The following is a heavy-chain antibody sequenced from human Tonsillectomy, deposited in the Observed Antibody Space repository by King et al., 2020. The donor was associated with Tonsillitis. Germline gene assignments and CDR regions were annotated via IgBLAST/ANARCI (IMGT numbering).Heavy chain of an antibody. Sequence: VQLVESGGGLVQPGGSLRLSCAASGFTFSSYAMSWVRQAPGKGLEWVSAISGSGGSTYYADSVKGRITISRDNSKNTLYLQMNSLRAEDTAVYYCAKAAGGGYYNYYYGMDVWGQGTTVTVSS. V-gene: IGHV3-23*04. D-gene: IGHD4-23*01. CDR2: ISGSGGST. CDR1: GFTFSSYA. CDR3: AKAAGGGYYNYYYGMDV. J-gene: IGHJ6*02.